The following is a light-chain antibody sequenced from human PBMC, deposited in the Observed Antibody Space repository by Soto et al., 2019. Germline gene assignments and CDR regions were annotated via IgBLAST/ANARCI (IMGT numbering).Light chain of an antibody. V-gene: IGKV1-5*03. CDR3: QQWSLYSWT. J-gene: IGKJ1*01. CDR2: KTS. CDR1: QNIGVW. Sequence: DVQMTQSPPYLSASVGDRFTIACRASQNIGVWLAWYQQKPGKVPSXXIYKTSTLEDGVPSRFSGTGSGTDFTLTIYNLQTDDVATYYCQQWSLYSWTFGQGTKVDIK.